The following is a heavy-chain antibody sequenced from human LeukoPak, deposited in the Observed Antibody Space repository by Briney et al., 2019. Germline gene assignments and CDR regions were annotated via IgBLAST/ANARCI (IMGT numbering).Heavy chain of an antibody. V-gene: IGHV3-30*04. CDR1: GFTFANYV. CDR2: TSPDEGLK. CDR3: ARDSSGYYKLDY. J-gene: IGHJ4*02. Sequence: GGSLRLSCAASGFTFANYVTHWVRQAPGKGLEWVAVTSPDEGLKFYGDSVKGRFTISRDNAKNSLYLQMNSLRAEDTAVYYCARDSSGYYKLDYWGQGTLVTVSS. D-gene: IGHD3-22*01.